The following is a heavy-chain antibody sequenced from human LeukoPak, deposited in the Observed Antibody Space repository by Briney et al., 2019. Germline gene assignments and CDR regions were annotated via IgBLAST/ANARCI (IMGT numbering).Heavy chain of an antibody. CDR1: GGSISSYY. CDR2: IYYSGST. V-gene: IGHV4-59*01. D-gene: IGHD1-26*01. Sequence: SGTLSLTCTVSGGSISSYYWSWIRQPPGKGLEWIGYIYYSGSTNYNPSLKSRVTISVDTSKNQFSLKLSSVTAADTAVYYCARGPYSGSFSGLGYWGQGTLVTVSS. J-gene: IGHJ4*02. CDR3: ARGPYSGSFSGLGY.